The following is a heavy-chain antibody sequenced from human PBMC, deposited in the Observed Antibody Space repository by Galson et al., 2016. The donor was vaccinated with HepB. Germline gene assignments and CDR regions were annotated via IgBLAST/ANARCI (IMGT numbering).Heavy chain of an antibody. CDR1: GESLSGYF. V-gene: IGHV4-34*01. Sequence: ETLSLTCTVSGESLSGYFWSWIRQPPGKGLAWIGEVNHRGTTNYDPSLESRVTIPADTSKNQFSLNLSSVTAADTAVYFCARDGFPGFGSFFDYWGHGALVTVSS. D-gene: IGHD3-10*01. CDR2: VNHRGTT. J-gene: IGHJ4*01. CDR3: ARDGFPGFGSFFDY.